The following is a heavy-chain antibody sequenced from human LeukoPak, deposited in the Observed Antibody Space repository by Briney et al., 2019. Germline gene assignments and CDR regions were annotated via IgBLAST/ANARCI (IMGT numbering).Heavy chain of an antibody. V-gene: IGHV3-7*01. D-gene: IGHD3-22*01. CDR1: GFTFSSSW. J-gene: IGHJ4*02. Sequence: GGSLRLSCAGSGFTFSSSWMSWVRQAPGKGLEWVANIKQDGSEKYYVDSVKGRFTISRDNAKNSLYLQMNSLRAEDTAVYYCARDYDSSGYYYSDYWGQGTLVTVSS. CDR2: IKQDGSEK. CDR3: ARDYDSSGYYYSDY.